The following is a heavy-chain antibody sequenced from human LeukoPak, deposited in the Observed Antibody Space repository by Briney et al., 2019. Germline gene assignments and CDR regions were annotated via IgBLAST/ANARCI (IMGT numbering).Heavy chain of an antibody. CDR3: ARGGVVEPFDY. CDR2: ISSSSSTI. CDR1: GFTFSSYS. Sequence: GGSLRLSCAASGFTFSSYSMNWVRQAPGKGLEWVSYISSSSSTIYYADSVKGRFTISRDNAKNSLYLQMNSLRAEDTAVYYCARGGVVEPFDYWGQGTLVTVSS. V-gene: IGHV3-48*04. J-gene: IGHJ4*02. D-gene: IGHD3-22*01.